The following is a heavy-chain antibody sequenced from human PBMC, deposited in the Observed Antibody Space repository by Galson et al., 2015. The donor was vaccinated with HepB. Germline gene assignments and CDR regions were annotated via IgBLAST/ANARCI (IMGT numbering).Heavy chain of an antibody. D-gene: IGHD3-10*01. CDR2: IWYDGSNK. J-gene: IGHJ6*02. CDR1: GFTFSSYG. V-gene: IGHV3-33*08. CDR3: ARPFYGSGEAANYYYYGMDV. Sequence: SLRLSCAASGFTFSSYGMHWVRQAPGKGLEWVAVIWYDGSNKYYADSVKGRFTISRDNSKNTLYLQMNSLRAEDTAVYYCARPFYGSGEAANYYYYGMDVWGQGTTVTVSS.